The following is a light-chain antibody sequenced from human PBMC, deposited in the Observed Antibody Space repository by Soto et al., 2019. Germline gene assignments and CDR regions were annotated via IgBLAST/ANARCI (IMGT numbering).Light chain of an antibody. Sequence: EIVVTQSPGTLSLSPGERATLSCRASQSVSSSYLAWYQQKPGQAPRLLIYGASSRATGIPDRYSGSGSGTDVTLTISRLEPEDFAVYYCKQYGSSPVTFCPGTKGDIK. CDR1: QSVSSSY. J-gene: IGKJ3*01. CDR2: GAS. V-gene: IGKV3-20*01. CDR3: KQYGSSPVT.